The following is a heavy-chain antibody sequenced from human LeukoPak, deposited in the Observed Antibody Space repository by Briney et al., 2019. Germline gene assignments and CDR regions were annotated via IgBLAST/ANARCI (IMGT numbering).Heavy chain of an antibody. J-gene: IGHJ4*02. CDR3: AKSGGYGLIDY. CDR2: IYSSGST. CDR1: GGSISSSSYY. D-gene: IGHD1-26*01. Sequence: SETLSLTCAVSGGSISSSSYYWGWIRQPPGKGLEWIGNIYSSGSTYYNASLQSRVTISIDTSKNQFSLRLNSVTAADTAMYYCAKSGGYGLIDYWGQGTRVTVSS. V-gene: IGHV4-39*01.